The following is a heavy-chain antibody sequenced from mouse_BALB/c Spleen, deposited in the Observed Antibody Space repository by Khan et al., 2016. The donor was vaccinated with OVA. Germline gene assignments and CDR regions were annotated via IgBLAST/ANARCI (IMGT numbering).Heavy chain of an antibody. CDR1: GYTFTNYW. CDR3: ARNGFGNYEIWDY. V-gene: IGHV1-5*01. Sequence: EVQLQESGTVLTRPGASVKMSCKASGYTFTNYWMHWVKQRPGQGLEWIGTIYPGNSDTNYNQQFTGKAKLTAVTSTSTAYMELSSLTNEDSAVYYCARNGFGNYEIWDYWGQGTTRTVSS. D-gene: IGHD2-1*01. J-gene: IGHJ2*01. CDR2: IYPGNSDT.